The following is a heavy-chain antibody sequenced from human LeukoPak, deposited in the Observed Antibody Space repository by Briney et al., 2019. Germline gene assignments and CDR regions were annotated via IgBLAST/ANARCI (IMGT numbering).Heavy chain of an antibody. CDR3: ARVLSNTYYYDSSGYHYYYMDV. V-gene: IGHV4-4*07. Sequence: PSETLSLTCTVSGGSISSYYWSWIRQPAGKGLEWIGRIYTRGSTNYNPSLKSRVTISVDKSKNQFSLKLSSVTAADTAVYYCARVLSNTYYYDSSGYHYYYMDVWGKGTTVTVSS. J-gene: IGHJ6*03. CDR2: IYTRGST. CDR1: GGSISSYY. D-gene: IGHD3-22*01.